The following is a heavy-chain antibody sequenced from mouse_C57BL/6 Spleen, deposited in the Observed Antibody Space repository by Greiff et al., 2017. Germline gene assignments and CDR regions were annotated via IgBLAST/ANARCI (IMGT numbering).Heavy chain of an antibody. Sequence: LQQSGASVKISCKASGYAFSSYWMNWVKQRPGKGLEWIGQIYPGDGDTNYNGKFKGKATLTADKSSSTAYMQLSSLTSEDSAVYFCARGILRSQFAYWGQGTLVTVSA. CDR1: GYAFSSYW. V-gene: IGHV1-80*01. D-gene: IGHD1-1*01. CDR3: ARGILRSQFAY. CDR2: IYPGDGDT. J-gene: IGHJ3*01.